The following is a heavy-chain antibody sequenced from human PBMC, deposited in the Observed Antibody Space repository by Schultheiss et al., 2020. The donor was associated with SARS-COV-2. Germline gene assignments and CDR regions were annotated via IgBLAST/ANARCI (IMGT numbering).Heavy chain of an antibody. Sequence: SQTLSLTCAISGDSVSSNSAAWNWIRQSPSRGLEWLGRTYYRSKWYNDYAVSVKSRITINPDTSKNQFSLQLNSVTPEDTAVYYCARGPWCSSTSCYVDYYYYMDVWCKGTTVTVSS. CDR1: GDSVSSNSAA. D-gene: IGHD2-2*01. CDR3: ARGPWCSSTSCYVDYYYYMDV. CDR2: TYYRSKWYN. V-gene: IGHV6-1*01. J-gene: IGHJ6*03.